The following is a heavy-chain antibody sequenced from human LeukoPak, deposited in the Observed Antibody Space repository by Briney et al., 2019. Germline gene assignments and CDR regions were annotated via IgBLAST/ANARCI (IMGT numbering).Heavy chain of an antibody. J-gene: IGHJ4*02. Sequence: GGSLRLSCAASGVTFSSYGMSWGRQAPGKGREGGSAISGSGGSTYYADSVSGRFTTSRDNSKSTLYLQMNRLRAEDTAVYYCAKSFPFSYYDSSGYYYFDYWGQGTLVTVSS. D-gene: IGHD3-22*01. CDR3: AKSFPFSYYDSSGYYYFDY. CDR2: ISGSGGST. CDR1: GVTFSSYG. V-gene: IGHV3-23*01.